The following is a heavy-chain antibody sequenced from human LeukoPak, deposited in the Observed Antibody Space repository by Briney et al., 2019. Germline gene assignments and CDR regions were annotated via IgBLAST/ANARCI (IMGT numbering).Heavy chain of an antibody. CDR1: GFTFSSYW. Sequence: GGSLRLSCAASGFTFSSYWMSWVRQAPAKGLEWVANIKQDGSEKYYVDSVEGRFTISRDNAKNSLYLQMNSLRAEDTAVYYCARDSSGWTYYFDYWGQGTLVTVSS. J-gene: IGHJ4*02. CDR3: ARDSSGWTYYFDY. V-gene: IGHV3-7*01. D-gene: IGHD6-19*01. CDR2: IKQDGSEK.